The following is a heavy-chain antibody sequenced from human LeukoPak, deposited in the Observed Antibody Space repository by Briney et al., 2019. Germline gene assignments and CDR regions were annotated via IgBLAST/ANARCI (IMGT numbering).Heavy chain of an antibody. J-gene: IGHJ4*02. CDR3: ARERGVGWFGELSGIDY. CDR2: ISAYNGNT. V-gene: IGHV1-18*01. D-gene: IGHD3-10*01. Sequence: ASVKVSCKASGYTSTSYGISWVRQAPGQGLEWMGWISAYNGNTNYAQKLQGRVTMTTDTSTSTAYMELRSLRSDDTAVYYCARERGVGWFGELSGIDYWGQGTLVTVSS. CDR1: GYTSTSYG.